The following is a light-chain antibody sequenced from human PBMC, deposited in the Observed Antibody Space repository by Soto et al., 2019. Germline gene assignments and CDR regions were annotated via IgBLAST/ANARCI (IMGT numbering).Light chain of an antibody. V-gene: IGLV2-8*01. CDR2: NVN. J-gene: IGLJ1*01. CDR1: SRDIGGYDL. CDR3: SSYSDTNTCV. Sequence: QSVLTQPPSASGSPGQAVTISCTGTSRDIGGYDLVSWHQVRPGEAPQLIIYNVNGRPSGVPRRFSGSKSGNTASLTVSGLQAVDEADYYCSSYSDTNTCVFGTGTKVTVL.